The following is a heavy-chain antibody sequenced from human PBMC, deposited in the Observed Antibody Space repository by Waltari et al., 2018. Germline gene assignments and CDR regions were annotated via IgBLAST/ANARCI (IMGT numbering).Heavy chain of an antibody. D-gene: IGHD5-12*01. V-gene: IGHV4-39*01. CDR3: ATYIGASVGTAAFDV. CDR2: VSYSGTT. CDR1: GVSITSNSPY. J-gene: IGHJ3*01. Sequence: QLQLQESGPRLVRPSETLSLICRVSGVSITSNSPYWAWIRQYPGQGLDWIGTVSYSGTTYISPSLKSRVSVSRDTSKNQVSLILGSVTAADMAVYYCATYIGASVGTAAFDVWGQGTMVTVSS.